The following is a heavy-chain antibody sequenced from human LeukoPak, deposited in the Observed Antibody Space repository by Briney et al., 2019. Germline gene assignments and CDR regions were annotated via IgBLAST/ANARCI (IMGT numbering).Heavy chain of an antibody. CDR2: XXTT. D-gene: IGHD5-12*01. J-gene: IGHJ6*02. CDR3: ARELVVATTAGYYYYYGMDV. V-gene: IGHV4-4*07. Sequence: XXTTTYTPSPKSPVTMSVDPSKNQFSLKLSSVTAADTAVYYCARELVVATTAGYYYYYGMDVWGQGTTVTVSS.